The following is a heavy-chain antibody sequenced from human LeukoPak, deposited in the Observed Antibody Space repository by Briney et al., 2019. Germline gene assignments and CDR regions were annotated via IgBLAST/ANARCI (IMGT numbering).Heavy chain of an antibody. CDR2: VHHSGPT. J-gene: IGHJ3*02. D-gene: IGHD2-2*01. CDR1: GYSLSSGFY. CDR3: ARGYCSSTSCYGGFIAAAVDAFDI. V-gene: IGHV4-38-2*02. Sequence: SETLSLTCTVSGYSLSSGFYWGWIRQSPGKGLEWIGSVHHSGPTFYNPSLKSRVTIAADTSKNKFSLKLMSVTAADTAVYYCARGYCSSTSCYGGFIAAAVDAFDIWGQGTMVTVSS.